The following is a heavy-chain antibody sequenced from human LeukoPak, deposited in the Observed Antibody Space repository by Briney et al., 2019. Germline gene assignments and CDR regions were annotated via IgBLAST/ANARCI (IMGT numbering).Heavy chain of an antibody. V-gene: IGHV3-30*04. D-gene: IGHD4/OR15-4a*01. Sequence: GRSLRLSCAASGFTFSSYAMHWVRQAPGKGLEWVAVISYDGSNKYYADSVKGRFTISRDNSKNTLYLQMNSLRAEDTAVYYCARRAGAYSHPYDYWGQGTQVTVSS. CDR3: ARRAGAYSHPYDY. CDR2: ISYDGSNK. J-gene: IGHJ4*02. CDR1: GFTFSSYA.